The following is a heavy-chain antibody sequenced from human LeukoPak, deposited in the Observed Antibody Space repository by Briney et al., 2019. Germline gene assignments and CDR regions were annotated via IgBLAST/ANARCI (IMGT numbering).Heavy chain of an antibody. D-gene: IGHD3-3*01. CDR1: GFIFSSYS. CDR2: ISSSSSYI. Sequence: GGSLRLSCAASGFIFSSYSMNWVRQAPGKGLEWVSSISSSSSYIYYADSVKGRFTISRDNPKNSLYLQMNSLRAEDTAVYYCARDTIFGEVSWFDPWGQGTLVTVSS. CDR3: ARDTIFGEVSWFDP. J-gene: IGHJ5*02. V-gene: IGHV3-21*01.